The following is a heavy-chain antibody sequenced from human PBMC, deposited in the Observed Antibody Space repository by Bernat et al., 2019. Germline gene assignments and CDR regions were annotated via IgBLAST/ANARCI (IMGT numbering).Heavy chain of an antibody. CDR3: ARDLFAVALPPVGGMDV. CDR2: ISYDGSNK. Sequence: QVQLVESGGGVVQPGRSLRLSCAASGFTFSSYAMHWVRQAPGKGLEWVAVISYDGSNKYYADSVKGRFTISRDNSKNTLYLQMNSLRAEDTAVYYCARDLFAVALPPVGGMDVWGQGTTVTVSS. J-gene: IGHJ6*02. V-gene: IGHV3-30-3*01. D-gene: IGHD6-19*01. CDR1: GFTFSSYA.